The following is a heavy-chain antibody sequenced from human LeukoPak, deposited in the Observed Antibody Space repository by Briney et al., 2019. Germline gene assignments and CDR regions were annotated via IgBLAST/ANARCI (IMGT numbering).Heavy chain of an antibody. CDR3: TTDPAYYGSGRPIDY. J-gene: IGHJ4*02. CDR2: LDNKPYEGGL. CDR1: GFNFHDHA. Sequence: PGGSLRLSCTGSGFNFHDHAMGWLRQAPGKGLEWIAILDNKPYEGGLKYAPSVKDRFTFSRDDSKNLAHLQMNSLKTEDTAVYYCTTDPAYYGSGRPIDYWGQGTLVTVSS. V-gene: IGHV3-49*03. D-gene: IGHD3-10*01.